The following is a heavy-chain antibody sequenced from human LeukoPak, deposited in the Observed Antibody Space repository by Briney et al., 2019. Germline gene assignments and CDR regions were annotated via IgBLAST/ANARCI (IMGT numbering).Heavy chain of an antibody. Sequence: GGSLRLSCAASGFIFSDYYMTWIRQAPGKGLEWISYISTLGHTIYYADSVKGRFTISRDNAKNSLYLQMNNLRADDTAVYYCAYSGRFGELFDWDQGTLVTVSS. CDR1: GFIFSDYY. D-gene: IGHD3-10*01. CDR3: AYSGRFGELFD. CDR2: ISTLGHTI. V-gene: IGHV3-11*01. J-gene: IGHJ4*02.